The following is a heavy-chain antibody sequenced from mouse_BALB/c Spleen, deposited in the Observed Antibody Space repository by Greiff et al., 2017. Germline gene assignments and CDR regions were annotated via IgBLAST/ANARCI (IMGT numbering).Heavy chain of an antibody. CDR3: ARDGNQAWFAY. V-gene: IGHV5-17*02. J-gene: IGHJ3*01. CDR1: GFTFSSFG. Sequence: EVNVVESGGGLVQPGGSRKLSCAASGFTFSSFGMHWVRQAPEKGLEWVAYISSGSSTIYYADTVKGRFTISRDNPKNTLFLQMTSLRSEDTAMYYCARDGNQAWFAYWGQGTLVTVSA. CDR2: ISSGSSTI. D-gene: IGHD2-1*01.